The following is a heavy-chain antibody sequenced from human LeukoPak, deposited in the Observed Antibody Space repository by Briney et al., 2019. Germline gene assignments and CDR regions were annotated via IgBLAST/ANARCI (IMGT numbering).Heavy chain of an antibody. J-gene: IGHJ4*02. V-gene: IGHV1-24*01. CDR1: GYTLTELS. Sequence: ASVKVSCKVSGYTLTELSMHWVRQAPGKGLEWMGGFDPEDGETIYAQKFQGRVTMTEDASTDTAYMELSSLRSEDTAVYYCATPGLGIGSGSYDYWGQGTLVTVSS. D-gene: IGHD3-10*01. CDR3: ATPGLGIGSGSYDY. CDR2: FDPEDGET.